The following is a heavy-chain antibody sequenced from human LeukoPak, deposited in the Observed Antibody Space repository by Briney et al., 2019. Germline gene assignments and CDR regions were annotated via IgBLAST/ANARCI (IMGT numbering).Heavy chain of an antibody. CDR1: GYSISSGYF. J-gene: IGHJ5*02. Sequence: SETLSLTCTVSGYSISSGYFWGWIRQPPGKGLEWIGVYHVGTTDYNPSLKSRVTISVDTSKNQFSLNLSSVTAADTALYYCARDSHGYCSGGSCYSGGWFDPWGQGTLVTVSS. V-gene: IGHV4-38-2*02. D-gene: IGHD2-15*01. CDR3: ARDSHGYCSGGSCYSGGWFDP. CDR2: VYHVGTT.